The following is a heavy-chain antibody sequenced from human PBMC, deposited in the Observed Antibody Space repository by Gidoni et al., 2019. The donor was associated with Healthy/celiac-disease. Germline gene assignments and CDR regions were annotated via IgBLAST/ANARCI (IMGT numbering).Heavy chain of an antibody. J-gene: IGHJ4*02. V-gene: IGHV3-30*01. CDR1: GSTFSSYV. Sequence: QVQLVESGGGVVQPGRSVRLSCAASGSTFSSYVMYLVRQAPGKGREWVVVISYDGSNKYYADSVKGRFTISRDNSKNTLYLQMNRLRSEDTAVYYCAREFAGEWLLYYYFDYWGQGTLVTVSS. CDR3: AREFAGEWLLYYYFDY. D-gene: IGHD3-3*01. CDR2: ISYDGSNK.